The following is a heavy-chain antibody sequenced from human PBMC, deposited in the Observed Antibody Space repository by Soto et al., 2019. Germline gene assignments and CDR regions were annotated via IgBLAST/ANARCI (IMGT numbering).Heavy chain of an antibody. CDR3: ARGMEMATIVFDY. Sequence: ASVKVSCKASGGTFSSYAISWVRQAPGQGLEWMGGIIPIFGTANYAQKFQGRVTITADESTSTAYMELSSLRSEDTAVYYCARGMEMATIVFDYWGQGTLVTVSS. D-gene: IGHD5-12*01. V-gene: IGHV1-69*13. J-gene: IGHJ4*02. CDR1: GGTFSSYA. CDR2: IIPIFGTA.